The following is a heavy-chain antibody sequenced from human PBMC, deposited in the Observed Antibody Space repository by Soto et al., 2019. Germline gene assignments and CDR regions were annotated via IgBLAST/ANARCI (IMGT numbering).Heavy chain of an antibody. CDR2: IYPGDSDT. D-gene: IGHD6-6*01. V-gene: IGHV5-51*01. Sequence: PGESLKISCTVSGYSFTRYWIGWVRQMPGKGLEWMGIIYPGDSDTRYSPSFQGQVTISADKSISTAYLQWSSLKASDTAMYYCARHTEAYSSSFNDYWGQGTLVTVSS. CDR3: ARHTEAYSSSFNDY. J-gene: IGHJ4*02. CDR1: GYSFTRYW.